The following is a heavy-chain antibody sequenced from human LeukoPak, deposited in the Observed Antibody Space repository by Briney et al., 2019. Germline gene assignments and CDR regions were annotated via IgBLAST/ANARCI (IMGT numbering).Heavy chain of an antibody. J-gene: IGHJ4*02. CDR2: INHSGST. Sequence: SETLSLTCAVYGGSFSGYYWSWIRQPPGKGLEWIGEINHSGSTNYNPSLKSRVTISVDTSKNQFSLKLSSVTAADTAVYYCARAGPELFDYWGQGTLVTVSS. D-gene: IGHD1-7*01. CDR1: GGSFSGYY. V-gene: IGHV4-34*01. CDR3: ARAGPELFDY.